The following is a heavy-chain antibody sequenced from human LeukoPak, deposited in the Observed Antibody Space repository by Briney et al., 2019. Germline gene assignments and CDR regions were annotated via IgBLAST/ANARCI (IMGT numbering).Heavy chain of an antibody. D-gene: IGHD6-13*01. J-gene: IGHJ4*02. CDR1: GYTFTSYG. Sequence: ASVKVSCKASGYTFTSYGISWVRQAPGQGLKWMGWMNPNSGNTGYAQKFQGRVTMTRNTSISTAYMELSSLRSEDTAVYYCATVRYSSSWYYFDYWGQGTLVTVSS. CDR2: MNPNSGNT. CDR3: ATVRYSSSWYYFDY. V-gene: IGHV1-8*02.